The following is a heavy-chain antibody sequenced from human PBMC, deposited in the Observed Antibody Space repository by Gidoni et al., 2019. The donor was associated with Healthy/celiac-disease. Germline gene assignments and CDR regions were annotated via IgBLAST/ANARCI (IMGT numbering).Heavy chain of an antibody. CDR3: AKGSYSSSNYFDY. D-gene: IGHD6-6*01. J-gene: IGHJ4*02. Sequence: EVQLVESGGGLVQPGSSLRLSCAASGFTFDDYAMHWVRQAPGKGLEWVSGISWNSGSIGYADSVKGRFTISRDNAKNSLYLQMNSLRAEDTALYYCAKGSYSSSNYFDYWGQGTLVTVSS. V-gene: IGHV3-9*01. CDR1: GFTFDDYA. CDR2: ISWNSGSI.